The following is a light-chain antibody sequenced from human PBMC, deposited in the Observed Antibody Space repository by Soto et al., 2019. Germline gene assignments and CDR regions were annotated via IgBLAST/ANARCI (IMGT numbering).Light chain of an antibody. CDR1: SSDVGGYNY. V-gene: IGLV2-14*01. J-gene: IGLJ1*01. CDR3: SSYTSSSTYV. Sequence: QSVLTQPASVSGSPGQSITISCTGTSSDVGGYNYVSWYQQHPGKAPKLMIYEVSNRPSGVSNRFSGSKSGNTASLTISGLQAEDEADHYCSSYTSSSTYVFGTGTKVTAL. CDR2: EVS.